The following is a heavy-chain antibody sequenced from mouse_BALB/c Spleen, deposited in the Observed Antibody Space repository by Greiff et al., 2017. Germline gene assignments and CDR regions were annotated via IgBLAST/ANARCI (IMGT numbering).Heavy chain of an antibody. CDR1: GFTFTDYY. Sequence: EVQRVESGGGLVQPGGSLRLSCATSGFTFTDYYMSWVRQPPGKALEWLGFIRNKANGYTTEYSASVKGRFTISRDNSQSILYLQMNTLRAEDSATYYCARGSGGLNWDYAMDYWGQGTSVTVSS. V-gene: IGHV7-3*02. J-gene: IGHJ4*01. CDR2: IRNKANGYTT. D-gene: IGHD4-1*01. CDR3: ARGSGGLNWDYAMDY.